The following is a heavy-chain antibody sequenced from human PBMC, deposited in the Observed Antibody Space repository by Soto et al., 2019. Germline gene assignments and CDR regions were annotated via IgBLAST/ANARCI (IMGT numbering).Heavy chain of an antibody. V-gene: IGHV1-2*02. Sequence: QVQLVQSGAEVKKPGASVKVSCKASGYTFTDYYLHWVRQAPGQGPEWMGWMNPNTGGTIYTQKFKGRVTMTRDTAISTAYMELSSLRSDDTAVYYCARDPIGGGAPYYCDYWGQGTLVTVSS. D-gene: IGHD3-16*01. CDR1: GYTFTDYY. CDR2: MNPNTGGT. J-gene: IGHJ4*02. CDR3: ARDPIGGGAPYYCDY.